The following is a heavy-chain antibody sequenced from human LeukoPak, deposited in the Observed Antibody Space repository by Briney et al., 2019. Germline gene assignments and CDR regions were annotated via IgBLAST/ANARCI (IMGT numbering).Heavy chain of an antibody. CDR2: IIPIFGTA. D-gene: IGHD5-12*01. CDR3: ARHRGYSGYEDY. CDR1: GGTFSSYA. J-gene: IGHJ4*02. Sequence: ASVKVSCKASGGTFSSYAISWVRQAPGQGLEWMGGIIPIFGTANYAQKFQGRVTITADESTSTAYMELSSLRSDDTAVYYCARHRGYSGYEDYWGQETLVTVSS. V-gene: IGHV1-69*13.